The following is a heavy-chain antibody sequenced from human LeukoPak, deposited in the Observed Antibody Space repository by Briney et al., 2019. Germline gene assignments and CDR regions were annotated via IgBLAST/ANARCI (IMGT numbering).Heavy chain of an antibody. V-gene: IGHV3-21*01. CDR3: ARDLPGITIFGAFEY. Sequence: GGSLRLSCAASGFTFSSYWMSWVRQAPGKGLEWVSSITSSSSYIYYADSVKGRFTISRDNSKNTLYLQMNSLRAEDTAVYYCARDLPGITIFGAFEYWGQGTLVTVSS. D-gene: IGHD3-3*01. CDR2: ITSSSSYI. J-gene: IGHJ4*02. CDR1: GFTFSSYW.